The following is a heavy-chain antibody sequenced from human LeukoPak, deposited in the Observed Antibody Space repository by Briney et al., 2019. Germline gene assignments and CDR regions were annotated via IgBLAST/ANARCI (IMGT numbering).Heavy chain of an antibody. CDR1: GFTFSDYY. CDR2: ITNSGSTT. J-gene: IGHJ6*03. CDR3: TRDVRLRHKYYYMDV. Sequence: GGSLRLSCVASGFTFSDYYMSWIRQAPGKGLEWISYITNSGSTTFYADSVKGRFSISGDNANNSLFLQMNSLRAEDTAVYYCTRDVRLRHKYYYMDVWGKGTTVTISS. D-gene: IGHD4-17*01. V-gene: IGHV3-11*04.